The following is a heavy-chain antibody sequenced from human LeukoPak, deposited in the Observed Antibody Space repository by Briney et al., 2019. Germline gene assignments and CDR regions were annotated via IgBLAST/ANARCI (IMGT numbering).Heavy chain of an antibody. CDR2: IYSGGST. Sequence: GGSLRLSCAASGFTVSSNYMSWVRQAPGKGLEWVSVIYSGGSTYYADSVKGRFTISRDNSKNTLYLQMNSLRAEDTAVYYCAKSQTAAVTPDYWGQGTLVTVSS. CDR3: AKSQTAAVTPDY. D-gene: IGHD6-13*01. J-gene: IGHJ4*02. CDR1: GFTVSSNY. V-gene: IGHV3-66*01.